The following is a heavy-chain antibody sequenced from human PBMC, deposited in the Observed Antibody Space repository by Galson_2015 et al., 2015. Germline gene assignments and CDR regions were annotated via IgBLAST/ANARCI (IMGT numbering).Heavy chain of an antibody. D-gene: IGHD3-16*01. Sequence: SETLSLTCAVYGGSFSGYYWSWIRQPPGKGLEWIGEIHHSGITNSNPSLKSRVTISGDASKNQFSLNLGSVTAADTAVYYCARGWGLRASQRLDPWGQGTLVTVSS. CDR1: GGSFSGYY. V-gene: IGHV4-34*01. CDR2: IHHSGIT. CDR3: ARGWGLRASQRLDP. J-gene: IGHJ5*02.